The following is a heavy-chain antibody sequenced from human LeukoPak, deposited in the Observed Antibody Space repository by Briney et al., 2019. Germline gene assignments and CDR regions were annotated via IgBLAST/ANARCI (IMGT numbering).Heavy chain of an antibody. V-gene: IGHV3-49*04. CDR2: IRSKTYGGTT. D-gene: IGHD5-18*01. CDR3: TRGPIQQGLYYGTDV. J-gene: IGHJ6*02. Sequence: PGGSLRLSCTASGFTFGDHAMSWVRQAPGKGLEWVGLIRSKTYGGTTEYAASVKGRFTISRDASKSIAYLQMNSMKTEDTGVYYCTRGPIQQGLYYGTDVWGEGTTVTVSS. CDR1: GFTFGDHA.